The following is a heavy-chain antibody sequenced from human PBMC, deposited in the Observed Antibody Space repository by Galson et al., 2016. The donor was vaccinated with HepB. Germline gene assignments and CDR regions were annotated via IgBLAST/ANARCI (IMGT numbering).Heavy chain of an antibody. D-gene: IGHD3-10*01. Sequence: SLRLSCAASGFSFSTYSMNWVRRAPGKGLEWVSSIDPTTTYIYYADSLKGRFTISRDNAKNSLYLQVNSLRVEDTAVYYCARLRTGASGSYYYDYLGQGTLVTVSA. J-gene: IGHJ4*02. V-gene: IGHV3-21*01. CDR1: GFSFSTYS. CDR3: ARLRTGASGSYYYDY. CDR2: IDPTTTYI.